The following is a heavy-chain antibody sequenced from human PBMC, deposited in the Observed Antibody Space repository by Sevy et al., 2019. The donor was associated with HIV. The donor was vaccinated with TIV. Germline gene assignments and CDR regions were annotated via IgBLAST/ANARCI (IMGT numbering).Heavy chain of an antibody. D-gene: IGHD1-1*01. J-gene: IGHJ4*02. CDR2: INPNSGGT. V-gene: IGHV1-2*04. CDR3: ARVGTGTTGEFDY. CDR1: GYTFTGYY. Sequence: ASVKVSCKASGYTFTGYYMHWVRQAPGQGLEWMGGINPNSGGTNYAQKFQGWVTITRETSISTAYMELSGLRSDDTAAYYCARVGTGTTGEFDYWGQGTLVTVSS.